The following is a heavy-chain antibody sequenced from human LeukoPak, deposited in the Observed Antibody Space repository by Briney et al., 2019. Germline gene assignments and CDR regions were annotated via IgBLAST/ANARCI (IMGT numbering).Heavy chain of an antibody. CDR3: ARDSRTTTAFDI. J-gene: IGHJ3*02. D-gene: IGHD1-1*01. V-gene: IGHV4-59*01. CDR1: SGSISPYY. Sequence: SETLSLTCSVSSGSISPYYWSWIRQPPGKGLEWIGYVYYSGSTNYNPSLNSRVTISVDTSKNQFSLKLGSVTAAGTAIYYCARDSRTTTAFDIWGQGTMVTVSS. CDR2: VYYSGST.